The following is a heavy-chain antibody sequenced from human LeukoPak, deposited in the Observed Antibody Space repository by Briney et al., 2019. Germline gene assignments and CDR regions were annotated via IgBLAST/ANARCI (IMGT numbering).Heavy chain of an antibody. CDR2: FCYSGST. CDR1: GGSVTTGYYY. CDR3: ASTFYNPTLHAQVTISLDTSKTQLSLRLNSVTAADTVVYYCARFDYGSGTYASNFDY. V-gene: IGHV4-39*01. D-gene: IGHD4-23*01. Sequence: ASETLSLTCTVSGGSVTTGYYYWGWIRQPPGKALEWIGSFCYSGSTSYNPSLKRRVTISVETSKTHFSLSWDSVTDANMSVYYSASTFYNPTLHAQVTISLDTSKTQLSLRLNSVTAADTVVYYCARFDYGSGTYASNFDYGGQGSLVTVSS. J-gene: IGHJ4*02.